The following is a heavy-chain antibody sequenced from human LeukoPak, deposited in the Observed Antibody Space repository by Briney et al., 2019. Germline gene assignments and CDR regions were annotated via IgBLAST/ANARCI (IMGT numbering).Heavy chain of an antibody. J-gene: IGHJ4*02. Sequence: RTGGSLRLSCAASGFTFGNHGMDWVRQAPGKGLEWVSGISPSGDITYYADSVKGRFTISRDNFKNTLYLEVISLTAEDTAVYYCAKDDAWLKFGEWSQGTLVTVSS. V-gene: IGHV3-23*01. CDR1: GFTFGNHG. CDR3: AKDDAWLKFGE. CDR2: ISPSGDIT. D-gene: IGHD3-10*01.